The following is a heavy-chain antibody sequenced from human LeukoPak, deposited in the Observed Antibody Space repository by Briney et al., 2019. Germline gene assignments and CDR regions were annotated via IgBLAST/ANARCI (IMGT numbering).Heavy chain of an antibody. V-gene: IGHV4-59*08. D-gene: IGHD4-17*01. Sequence: PSETLSLTCTVSGGSISSYYWSWIRQPPGKGLEWIGYIYYSGSTNYNPSLKSRVTISVDTSKNQFSLKLSSVTAADTGVYYCARSTATARKYYFDYWGQGTLVTVSS. CDR1: GGSISSYY. CDR3: ARSTATARKYYFDY. CDR2: IYYSGST. J-gene: IGHJ4*02.